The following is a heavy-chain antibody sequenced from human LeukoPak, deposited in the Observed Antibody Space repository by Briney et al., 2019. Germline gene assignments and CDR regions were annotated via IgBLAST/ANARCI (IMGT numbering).Heavy chain of an antibody. D-gene: IGHD3-16*01. J-gene: IGHJ5*02. CDR2: IKHDGSEQ. Sequence: GGSLRLSCAASGFIFTSHRMNWVRQAPGKGLEWVANIKHDGSEQIYVDSVKGRFTISRDNAKDSVYLQMNSLRAEDTAVYYCTRGLGEHGGVSDRWGQGTLVIVS. V-gene: IGHV3-7*01. CDR1: GFIFTSHR. CDR3: TRGLGEHGGVSDR.